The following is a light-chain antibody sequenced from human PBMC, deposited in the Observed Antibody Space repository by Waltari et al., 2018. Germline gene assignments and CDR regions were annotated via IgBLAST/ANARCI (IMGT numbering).Light chain of an antibody. Sequence: EIVLTQSPGTLYLSPGERATLYCRASQSVSSGYLAWYQQKPGQAPSLLIYGASSRATGIPDRFSGSGSGTDFTLTISRLEPEDFAVYYCQQYGSSPPMYTFGQGTKLEIK. V-gene: IGKV3-20*01. J-gene: IGKJ2*01. CDR2: GAS. CDR1: QSVSSGY. CDR3: QQYGSSPPMYT.